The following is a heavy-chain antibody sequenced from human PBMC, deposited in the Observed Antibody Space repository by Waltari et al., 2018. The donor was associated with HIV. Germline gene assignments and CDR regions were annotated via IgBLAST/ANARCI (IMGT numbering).Heavy chain of an antibody. J-gene: IGHJ2*01. Sequence: EVQLVESGGGVVRPGGSLRVSCAASGFTFDDYGMSWVRQTPGKGLEWVSGINWNGVSTGYADSLKGRFTSSRDNAKNSLYLQMNSLRAEDTALYHCARVRGWNHYGYFDRWGRGTLVTVSS. V-gene: IGHV3-20*01. CDR1: GFTFDDYG. D-gene: IGHD6-19*01. CDR2: INWNGVST. CDR3: ARVRGWNHYGYFDR.